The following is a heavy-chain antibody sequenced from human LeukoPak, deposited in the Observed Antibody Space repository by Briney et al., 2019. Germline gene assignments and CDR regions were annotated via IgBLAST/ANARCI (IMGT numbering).Heavy chain of an antibody. CDR3: ARVEIVVVPAAMGYYFDY. CDR1: GFTFSDYY. D-gene: IGHD2-2*01. Sequence: GGSLRPSCAASGFTFSDYYMSWIRQAPGKGLEWVSYISSSSSYTNYADSVKGRFTISRDNAKNSLYLQMNSLRAEDTAVYYCARVEIVVVPAAMGYYFDYWGQGTLVTVSS. CDR2: ISSSSSYT. J-gene: IGHJ4*02. V-gene: IGHV3-11*06.